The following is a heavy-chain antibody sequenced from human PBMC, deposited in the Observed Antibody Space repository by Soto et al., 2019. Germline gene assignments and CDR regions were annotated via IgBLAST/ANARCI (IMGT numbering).Heavy chain of an antibody. J-gene: IGHJ4*02. V-gene: IGHV3-53*01. CDR1: GFIVNSNY. D-gene: IGHD3-16*01. CDR2: IFTGGAT. CDR3: VKEFKGAFDH. Sequence: EVRLVESGGGLIQPGGSLRLSCAASGFIVNSNYMSWVRQAPGKGLEWVSVIFTGGATDYADSVKGRFTVSRDTSKNMLYLQMNSLRVDDTAVYFCVKEFKGAFDHWGPGTLVTVSS.